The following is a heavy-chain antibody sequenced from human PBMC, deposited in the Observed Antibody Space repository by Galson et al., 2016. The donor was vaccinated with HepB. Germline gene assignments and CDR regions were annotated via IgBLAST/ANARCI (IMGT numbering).Heavy chain of an antibody. CDR3: ARGGRWLQLHAPFDY. CDR1: GFTFSTYG. Sequence: SLRLSCAASGFTFSTYGIHWVRQAPGKGLEWVAALSHDGTNTYYADSVKGRFIISRDNSKRTLYLQMNSLRAEDTALYYCARGGRWLQLHAPFDYWGQGTLVTVSS. J-gene: IGHJ4*02. V-gene: IGHV3-30-3*01. D-gene: IGHD5-24*01. CDR2: LSHDGTNT.